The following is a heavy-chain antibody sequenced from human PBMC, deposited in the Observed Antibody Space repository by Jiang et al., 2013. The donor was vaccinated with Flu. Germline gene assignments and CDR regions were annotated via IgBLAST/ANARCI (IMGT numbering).Heavy chain of an antibody. V-gene: IGHV4-39*01. D-gene: IGHD3-3*01. CDR1: GGSISSSSYY. CDR2: IYYSGST. CDR3: ARQQASITIFGVVIPGEFDY. J-gene: IGHJ4*02. Sequence: GSGLVKPSETLSLTCTVSGGSISSSSYYWGWIRQPPGKGLEWIGSIYYSGSTYYNPSLKSRVTISVDTSKNQFSLKLSSVTAADTAVYYCARQQASITIFGVVIPGEFDYWGQGTLVTVSS.